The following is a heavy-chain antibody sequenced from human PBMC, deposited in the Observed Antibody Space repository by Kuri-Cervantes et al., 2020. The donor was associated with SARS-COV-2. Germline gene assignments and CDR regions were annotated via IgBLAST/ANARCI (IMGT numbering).Heavy chain of an antibody. J-gene: IGHJ5*02. CDR1: GFTVSSNY. D-gene: IGHD5-24*01. CDR2: ISGSGGST. Sequence: GGSLRLSCAASGFTVSSNYMSWVRQAPGKGLEWVSAISGSGGSTYYADSVKGRFTISRDNSKNTLYLQMNSLRAEDTAVYYCAAGQDGPFDPWGQGSLVTVSS. V-gene: IGHV3-23*01. CDR3: AAGQDGPFDP.